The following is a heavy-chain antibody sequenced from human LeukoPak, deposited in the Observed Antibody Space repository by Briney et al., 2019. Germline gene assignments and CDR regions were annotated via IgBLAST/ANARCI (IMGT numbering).Heavy chain of an antibody. Sequence: GGSLRLSCEASGFTFSNYAMTWVRQAPGKGLEWVSTVVGGGATFYADSVKGRFTISRDNSKNTMYLQMDSLRGDDTAVYYCAREGSGDYFDYWGQGTLVTVSS. J-gene: IGHJ4*02. D-gene: IGHD4-17*01. CDR3: AREGSGDYFDY. CDR1: GFTFSNYA. V-gene: IGHV3-23*01. CDR2: VVGGGAT.